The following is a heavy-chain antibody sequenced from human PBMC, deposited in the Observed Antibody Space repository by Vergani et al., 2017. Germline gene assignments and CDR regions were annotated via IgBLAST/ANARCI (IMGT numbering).Heavy chain of an antibody. V-gene: IGHV3-66*01. CDR3: ARVWIAVAGVYFDY. J-gene: IGHJ4*02. D-gene: IGHD6-19*01. CDR2: IYSGGST. Sequence: EVQLVESGGGLVQPGGSLRLSCAASGFTVSSNYMSWVRQAPGKGLEWVSVIYSGGSTYYADSVKGRFTISRDNSKNTLYLQMNSLRAEDTAVYYCARVWIAVAGVYFDYWGQGTLVTVSS. CDR1: GFTVSSNY.